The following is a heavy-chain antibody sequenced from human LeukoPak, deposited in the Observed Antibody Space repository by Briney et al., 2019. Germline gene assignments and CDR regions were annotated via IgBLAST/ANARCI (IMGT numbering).Heavy chain of an antibody. V-gene: IGHV4-39*07. D-gene: IGHD3-22*01. CDR3: ARDLYYGSNLRLFDP. CDR2: IYNSGST. CDR1: GGSISSCHYY. Sequence: SETLSLTCTVSGGSISSCHYYWDWVRQPPGKGLEWIGNIYNSGSTYYNPSLKRRVTISIDTSKNQFSLKLSSVTAADTAMYYCARDLYYGSNLRLFDPWGQGTLVTVPS. J-gene: IGHJ5*02.